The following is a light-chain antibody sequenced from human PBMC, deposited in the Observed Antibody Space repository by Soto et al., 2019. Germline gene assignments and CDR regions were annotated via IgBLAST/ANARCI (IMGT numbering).Light chain of an antibody. Sequence: QSVLTQPPSVSAAPGQKVTLSCSGSSSNIGNNYVSWYQHLPGTAPKLLTYDNNKRPSGIPDRFSGSKSGTSATLGITGLQTGDEADYYCGTWDSSLSAGVFGGGTKVTVL. CDR3: GTWDSSLSAGV. CDR2: DNN. CDR1: SSNIGNNY. J-gene: IGLJ2*01. V-gene: IGLV1-51*01.